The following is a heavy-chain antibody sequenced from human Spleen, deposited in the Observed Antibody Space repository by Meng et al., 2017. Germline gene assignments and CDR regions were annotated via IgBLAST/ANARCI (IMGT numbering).Heavy chain of an antibody. CDR1: GFTFSRYW. Sequence: GESLKISCVASGFTFSRYWMHWVRQAPGKGLVWVSRINSDGSSTTYADSVKGRFTISRDNAKNTLYLQMNSLRADDTAVYFCAKVAWYHGLDVWGQGTTVTGSS. CDR3: AKVAWYHGLDV. J-gene: IGHJ6*02. D-gene: IGHD1-14*01. V-gene: IGHV3-74*01. CDR2: INSDGSST.